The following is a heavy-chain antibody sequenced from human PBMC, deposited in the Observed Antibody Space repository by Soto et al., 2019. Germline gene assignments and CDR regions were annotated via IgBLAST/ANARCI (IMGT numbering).Heavy chain of an antibody. CDR2: INHSGST. V-gene: IGHV4-34*01. J-gene: IGHJ6*02. CDR1: GGSFSGYY. D-gene: IGHD6-6*01. Sequence: SETLSLTCAVYGGSFSGYYWSWIRQPPGKGLGWIGEINHSGSTNYNPSLKSRVTISVDTSKNQFSLKLSSVTAADTAVYYCARQSSSSLMVYYYYGMDVWGQGTTVTVSS. CDR3: ARQSSSSLMVYYYYGMDV.